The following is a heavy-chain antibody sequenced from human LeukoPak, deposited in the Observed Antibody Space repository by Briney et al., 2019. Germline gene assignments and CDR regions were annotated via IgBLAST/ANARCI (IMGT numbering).Heavy chain of an antibody. CDR1: GFTFSGSA. Sequence: GGSLRLSCAASGFTFSGSALHWVRQASGKGLEWFGRIRSTANGYATAYAASVKGRFTISRDDSKNTAYLQMDSLKTEDTAVYYCTGNYYGSGSYADFDYWGQGTLVTVSS. V-gene: IGHV3-73*01. CDR3: TGNYYGSGSYADFDY. D-gene: IGHD3-10*01. CDR2: IRSTANGYAT. J-gene: IGHJ4*02.